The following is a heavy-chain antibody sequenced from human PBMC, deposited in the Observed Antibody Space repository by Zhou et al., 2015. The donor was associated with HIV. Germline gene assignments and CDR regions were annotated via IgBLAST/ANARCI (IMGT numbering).Heavy chain of an antibody. D-gene: IGHD6-13*01. V-gene: IGHV1-2*02. Sequence: QGQLSQSGTEVKTPGASVKVSCKTSGYTFNDYFLHWVRQAPGHGLEWMGWVHPKNDYAKYAPKFKGRVTLTRDSSIRTVYLEMRSLTSADTAVYYCARGSGDSSSWLIDYWGQGTLVTVSS. CDR2: VHPKNDYA. CDR1: GYTFNDYF. J-gene: IGHJ4*02. CDR3: ARGSGDSSSWLIDY.